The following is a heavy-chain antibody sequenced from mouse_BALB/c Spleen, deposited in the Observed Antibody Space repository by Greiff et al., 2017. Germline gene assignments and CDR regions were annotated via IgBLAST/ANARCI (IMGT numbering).Heavy chain of an antibody. CDR1: GFTFSSYG. Sequence: EVHLVESGGGLVQPGGSLKLSCAASGFTFSSYGMSWVRQTPDKRLELVATINSNGGSTYYPDSVKGRFTISRDNAKNTLYLQMSSLKSEDTAMYYCARGFYAMDYWGQGTSVTVSS. V-gene: IGHV5-6-3*01. CDR2: INSNGGST. J-gene: IGHJ4*01. CDR3: ARGFYAMDY.